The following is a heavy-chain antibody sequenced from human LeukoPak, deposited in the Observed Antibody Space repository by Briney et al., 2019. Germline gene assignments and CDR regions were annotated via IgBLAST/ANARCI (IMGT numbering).Heavy chain of an antibody. CDR3: ARDEHDYYYYYYMDV. CDR2: IYYSGST. J-gene: IGHJ6*03. V-gene: IGHV4-59*12. Sequence: SETLSLTCTVSGGSISSYYWSWIRQPPGKGLEWIGYIYYSGSTNYNPSLKSRVTISVDTSKNQFSLKLSSVTAADTAVYYCARDEHDYYYYYYMDVWGKGTTVTVSS. D-gene: IGHD1/OR15-1a*01. CDR1: GGSISSYY.